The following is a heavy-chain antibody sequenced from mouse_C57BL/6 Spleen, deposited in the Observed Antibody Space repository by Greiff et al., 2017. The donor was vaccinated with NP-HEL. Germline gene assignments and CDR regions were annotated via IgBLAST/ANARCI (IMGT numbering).Heavy chain of an antibody. CDR3: ARSLYYGYDRGFDY. CDR1: GYTFTSYW. J-gene: IGHJ2*01. Sequence: QVRLQQPGAELVRPGSSVKLSCKASGYTFTSYWMHWVKQRPIQGLEWIGNIDPSDSETHYNQKFKDKATLTVDKSSSTAYMQLSSLTSEDSAVYYCARSLYYGYDRGFDYWGQGTTLTVSS. V-gene: IGHV1-52*01. CDR2: IDPSDSET. D-gene: IGHD2-2*01.